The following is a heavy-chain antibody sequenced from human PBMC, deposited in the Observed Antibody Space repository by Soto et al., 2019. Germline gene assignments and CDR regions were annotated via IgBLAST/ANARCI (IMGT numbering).Heavy chain of an antibody. Sequence: GRSLRHSCPASGFTFSCYLMHWVRQSPGKVLEWVSRINAAGSGATYSDSRNGRFIISRDNAKKSLYLQMNSLRAEDTAVYYCARHVVVGGRDYYFGMDVWGQGITVTVS. J-gene: IGHJ6*02. CDR2: INAAGSGA. CDR1: GFTFSCYL. D-gene: IGHD1-26*01. CDR3: ARHVVVGGRDYYFGMDV. V-gene: IGHV3-74*01.